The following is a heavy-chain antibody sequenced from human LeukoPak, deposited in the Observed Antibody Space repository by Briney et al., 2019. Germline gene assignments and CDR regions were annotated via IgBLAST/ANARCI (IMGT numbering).Heavy chain of an antibody. CDR3: ARDKGNYDFWSGTIYYYYYYYMDV. J-gene: IGHJ6*03. D-gene: IGHD3-3*01. V-gene: IGHV1-18*01. CDR1: GYTFTSYG. Sequence: GASVKVSCKASGYTFTSYGISWVRQAPGQGLEWMGWISAYNGNTNYAQKLQGRVTMTTDTSTSTAYMELRSLRSDDTAVYYCARDKGNYDFWSGTIYYYYYYYMDVWGKGTTVTVSS. CDR2: ISAYNGNT.